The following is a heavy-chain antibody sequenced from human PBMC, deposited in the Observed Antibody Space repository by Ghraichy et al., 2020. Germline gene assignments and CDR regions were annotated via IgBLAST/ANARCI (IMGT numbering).Heavy chain of an antibody. CDR2: IYYSGST. Sequence: SETLSLTCTVSGGSISSYYWSWIRQPPGKGLEWIGYIYYSGSTNYNPSLKSRVTISVDTSKNQFSLKLSSVTAADPAVYYCARVGEVGRALDYWGQGTLVTVSS. J-gene: IGHJ4*02. CDR3: ARVGEVGRALDY. V-gene: IGHV4-59*01. D-gene: IGHD3-10*01. CDR1: GGSISSYY.